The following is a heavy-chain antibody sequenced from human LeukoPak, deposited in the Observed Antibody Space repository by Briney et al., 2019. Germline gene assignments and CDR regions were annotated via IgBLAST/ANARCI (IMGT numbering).Heavy chain of an antibody. D-gene: IGHD1-20*01. CDR1: GFSFSSYGM. CDR2: IYDNGNT. Sequence: GSLRLSCAASGFSFSSYGMSWVRQPPGKGLEWIGEIYDNGNTNYSPSLKSRVTISVDKSKNQFSLKLSSVTAADTAVYYCARDSNNWNVDAFDFWGQGTLVTVSS. CDR3: ARDSNNWNVDAFDF. J-gene: IGHJ3*01. V-gene: IGHV4-4*02.